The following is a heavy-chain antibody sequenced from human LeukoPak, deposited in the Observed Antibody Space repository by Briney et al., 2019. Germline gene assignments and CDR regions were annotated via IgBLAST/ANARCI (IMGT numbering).Heavy chain of an antibody. Sequence: ASVKVSCEASGYTFTGYYMHWVRQAPGQGLEWMGWINPNSGGTNYAQKFQGRVTMTRDTSISTAYMELSRLRSDDTAVYYCARGGRIAAAGTGQGAGYWGQGTLVTVSS. D-gene: IGHD6-13*01. J-gene: IGHJ4*02. V-gene: IGHV1-2*02. CDR2: INPNSGGT. CDR3: ARGGRIAAAGTGQGAGY. CDR1: GYTFTGYY.